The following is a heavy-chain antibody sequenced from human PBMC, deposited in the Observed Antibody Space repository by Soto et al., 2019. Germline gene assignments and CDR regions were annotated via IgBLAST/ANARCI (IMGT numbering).Heavy chain of an antibody. CDR3: ATQEVIGSYVDTFDP. Sequence: QLHLRESGPGLVKPSETLSLTCTVSGGSITSSSYYWGWIRQPPGKGLEWIGSIYYSASTYYNPSIQSIVTISVDTTKTHFALRLSSGTAADTDVYYCATQEVIGSYVDTFDPWGQCTPVTVSS. V-gene: IGHV4-39*02. CDR2: IYYSAST. J-gene: IGHJ5*02. D-gene: IGHD1-26*01. CDR1: GGSITSSSYY.